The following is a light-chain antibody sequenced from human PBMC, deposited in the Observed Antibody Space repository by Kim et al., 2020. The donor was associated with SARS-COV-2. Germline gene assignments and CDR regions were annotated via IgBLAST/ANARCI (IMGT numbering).Light chain of an antibody. CDR3: QSYDNTLRGV. V-gene: IGLV1-40*01. CDR2: GNN. Sequence: QSVLTQPPSVSGAPGQRVTISCSGSSSNIGAGHDVHWYQQLPGTAPKLLIYGNNNRPSGVPDRFSGSKSGTSASLAVTGLQAADEADYYCQSYDNTLRGVFGGGTRLTVL. J-gene: IGLJ3*02. CDR1: SSNIGAGHD.